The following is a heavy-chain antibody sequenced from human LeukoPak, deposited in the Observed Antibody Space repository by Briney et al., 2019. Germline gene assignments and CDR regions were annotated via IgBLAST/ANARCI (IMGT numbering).Heavy chain of an antibody. CDR3: AKTSRLWFGALDGDWFDP. D-gene: IGHD3-10*01. CDR2: ISSSGSTI. Sequence: GGSLRLSCAASGFTFSDYYMSWIRQAPGKGLEWVSYISSSGSTIYYADSVKGRFTISRDNSKNTLYLQMNSLRAEDTAVYYCAKTSRLWFGALDGDWFDPWGQGTLVTVSS. CDR1: GFTFSDYY. V-gene: IGHV3-11*01. J-gene: IGHJ5*02.